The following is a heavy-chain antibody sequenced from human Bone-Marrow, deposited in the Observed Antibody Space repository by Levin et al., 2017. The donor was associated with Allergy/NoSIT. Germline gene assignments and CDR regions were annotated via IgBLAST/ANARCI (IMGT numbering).Heavy chain of an antibody. D-gene: IGHD3-10*01. CDR2: ISYDGSDK. J-gene: IGHJ6*02. CDR1: GFSFSSFG. V-gene: IGHV3-30*03. Sequence: GESLKISCAASGFSFSSFGMHWVRQAPGKGLAWVALISYDGSDKYYADSVKGRFTISRDNSKNTLYLQMNSLRPEDTAVYFCVSGYYYYYNAMDVWGQGTTVSVSS. CDR3: VSGYYYYYNAMDV.